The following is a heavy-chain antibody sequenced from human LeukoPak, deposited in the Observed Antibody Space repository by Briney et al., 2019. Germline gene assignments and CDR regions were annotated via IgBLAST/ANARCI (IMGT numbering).Heavy chain of an antibody. CDR1: GYTFTNYY. CDR3: AGGEYYYDSSGYYYPSWAEYFQH. D-gene: IGHD3-22*01. V-gene: IGHV1-46*01. J-gene: IGHJ1*01. Sequence: ASVKVSCKASGYTFTNYYMHWVRQAPGQGLEWMGMINRSGGSTTYAQKFQGRVTMTRDTSTSTVYMELSSLRSEDTAVYYCAGGEYYYDSSGYYYPSWAEYFQHWGQGTLVTVSS. CDR2: INRSGGST.